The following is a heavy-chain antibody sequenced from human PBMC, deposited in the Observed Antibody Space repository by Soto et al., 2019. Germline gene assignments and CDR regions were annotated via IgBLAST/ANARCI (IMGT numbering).Heavy chain of an antibody. D-gene: IGHD6-6*01. Sequence: LXLIGAMSGASSSRNSAAWNWIMQSPSRGLEWLGRTYYRSKWYNDYAVSVKSRIIINPDTSKNQFSLQLNSVTPEDTAVYYCARSIAARRVYWFDPWGQGTLVTVSS. J-gene: IGHJ5*02. CDR1: GASSSRNSAA. V-gene: IGHV6-1*01. CDR2: TYYRSKWYN. CDR3: ARSIAARRVYWFDP.